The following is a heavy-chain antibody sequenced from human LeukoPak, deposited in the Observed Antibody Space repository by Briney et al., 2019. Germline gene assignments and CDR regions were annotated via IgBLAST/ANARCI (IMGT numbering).Heavy chain of an antibody. Sequence: SETLSLTCTVSGDSISSGDYCWGWIRQTPGKGLEWIGYIYDSGSTFYNPPLKSRVTMSVDPSKNQFSLKVSSVTAAETALYYCARGRIAAARAFDIWGQGRMVTVSS. J-gene: IGHJ3*02. V-gene: IGHV4-30-4*08. CDR3: ARGRIAAARAFDI. CDR2: IYDSGST. D-gene: IGHD6-13*01. CDR1: GDSISSGDYC.